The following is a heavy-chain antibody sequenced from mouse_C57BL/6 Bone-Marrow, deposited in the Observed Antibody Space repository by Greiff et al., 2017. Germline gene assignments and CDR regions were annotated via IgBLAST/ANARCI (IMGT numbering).Heavy chain of an antibody. CDR2: IDPSDSYT. J-gene: IGHJ2*01. V-gene: IGHV1-59*01. Sequence: VQLQQPGAELVRPGTSVKLSCKASGYTFTSYWMHWVKQRPGQGLEWIGVIDPSDSYTNYNQKFKDKATLTVDTSSSTAYMQLSSLPSEDSAVYCCARWWSYYFDYWGQGTTLTVSS. CDR1: GYTFTSYW. CDR3: ARWWSYYFDY. D-gene: IGHD1-1*02.